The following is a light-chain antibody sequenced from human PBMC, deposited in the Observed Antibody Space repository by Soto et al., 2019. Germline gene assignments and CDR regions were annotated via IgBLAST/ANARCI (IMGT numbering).Light chain of an antibody. CDR3: QQYNGYSYT. CDR2: DAS. CDR1: QSIGSW. V-gene: IGKV1-5*01. J-gene: IGKJ2*01. Sequence: DTQMTQSPSTLSASVGDRVTITCRASQSIGSWMAWYQQIPGKAPKLLIVDASTWQSGVPSRLSGSGSGTGFTLTISSLHPDDFATYYCQQYNGYSYTFGQGTTLEI.